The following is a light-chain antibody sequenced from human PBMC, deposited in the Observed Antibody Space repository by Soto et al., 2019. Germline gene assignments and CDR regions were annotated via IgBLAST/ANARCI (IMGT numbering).Light chain of an antibody. V-gene: IGKV4-1*01. CDR2: WAS. Sequence: DIVMTQSPDSLAVSLGERATINCKSSQSVLYSSNNKNYLAWYQQKPGQPPKLLIYWASTRESGVPDRFSGSGSGTDFTLTISSLQAEDMAVYYCQQRHMWPITFGQGTRLEIK. CDR1: QSVLYSSNNKNY. J-gene: IGKJ5*01. CDR3: QQRHMWPIT.